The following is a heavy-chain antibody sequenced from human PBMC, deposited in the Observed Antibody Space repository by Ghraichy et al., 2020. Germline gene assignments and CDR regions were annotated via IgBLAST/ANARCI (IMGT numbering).Heavy chain of an antibody. D-gene: IGHD3-22*01. J-gene: IGHJ4*02. CDR2: IIPILGIA. Sequence: SVKVSCKASGGTFSSYAISWVRQAPGQGLEWMGRIIPILGIANYAQKFQGRVTITADKSTSTAYMELSSLRSEDTAVYYCARDLYDSSGYPSPYYFDYWGQGTLVTVSS. CDR3: ARDLYDSSGYPSPYYFDY. V-gene: IGHV1-69*04. CDR1: GGTFSSYA.